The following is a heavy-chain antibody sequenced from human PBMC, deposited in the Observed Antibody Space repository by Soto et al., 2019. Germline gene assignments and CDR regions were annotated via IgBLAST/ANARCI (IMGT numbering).Heavy chain of an antibody. CDR1: GLIFSDYH. J-gene: IGHJ6*02. D-gene: IGHD2-15*01. V-gene: IGHV3-72*01. Sequence: EVPLVESGGGLVQPGGSLRLSCAASGLIFSDYHMDWVRQAPGKGLEWVGRIRRKANSYTTEYAVSVKGRFTISIDDSKISLYLAMNSLKTEDTAVYYCAMFGGWSGVSNDMDVWCQGTTVTVSS. CDR2: IRRKANSYTT. CDR3: AMFGGWSGVSNDMDV.